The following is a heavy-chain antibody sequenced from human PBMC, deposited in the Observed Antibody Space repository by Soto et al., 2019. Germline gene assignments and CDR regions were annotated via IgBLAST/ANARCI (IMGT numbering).Heavy chain of an antibody. CDR2: INHSGST. CDR3: ARARGYCSSTSCYRNYYYYYMDV. V-gene: IGHV4-34*01. Sequence: SETLSLTCAVYGGSFSDYYWSWIRQPPGKGLEWIGEINHSGSTNYNPSLKSRVTISVDTSKNQFSLNLGSVTAADTAVYYCARARGYCSSTSCYRNYYYYYMDVWGKGTTVTVSS. J-gene: IGHJ6*03. CDR1: GGSFSDYY. D-gene: IGHD2-2*01.